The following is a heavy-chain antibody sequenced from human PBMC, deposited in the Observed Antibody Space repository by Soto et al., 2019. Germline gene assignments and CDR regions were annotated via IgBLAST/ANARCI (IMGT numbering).Heavy chain of an antibody. V-gene: IGHV4-59*01. D-gene: IGHD1-26*01. Sequence: VQLQESGPGLVKPSETLSLTCTVSGGSISSYYWSWIRQPPGKGLEWIGYIYYSGSTNYNPSLKSRVTISVDTSKNQFSLKLSSVTAADTAVYYCARDEVGAPGWFDPWGQGTLVTVSS. CDR1: GGSISSYY. CDR2: IYYSGST. J-gene: IGHJ5*02. CDR3: ARDEVGAPGWFDP.